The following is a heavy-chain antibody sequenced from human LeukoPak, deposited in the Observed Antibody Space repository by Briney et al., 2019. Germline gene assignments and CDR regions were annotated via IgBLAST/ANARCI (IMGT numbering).Heavy chain of an antibody. CDR1: GFTVSSNY. CDR2: IYSGGST. V-gene: IGHV3-53*01. CDR3: ARDSERGSYFDY. J-gene: IGHJ4*02. Sequence: GGSLRLSCAASGFTVSSNYMSWVRQAPGKGLEWVSVIYSGGSTYYADSVKGRFTISRDNSKNTLYLQMNSLRAEDTAVYCCARDSERGSYFDYWGQGTLVTVSS.